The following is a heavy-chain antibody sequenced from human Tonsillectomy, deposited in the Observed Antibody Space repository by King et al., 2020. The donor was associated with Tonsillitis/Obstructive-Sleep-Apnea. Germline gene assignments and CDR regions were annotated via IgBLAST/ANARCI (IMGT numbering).Heavy chain of an antibody. Sequence: QLVQSGAEVKKPGSSVKVSCKASGGSFSTYAISWVRQAPGQGLEWMGGIIPKFGKAHHAQKFQGEVTITADESTSTAYMELSSLRSEDTAVYYCARLGAPLIYYYMDVWGKGTTVTVSS. CDR3: ARLGAPLIYYYMDV. CDR1: GGSFSTYA. V-gene: IGHV1-69*01. J-gene: IGHJ6*03. D-gene: IGHD1-26*01. CDR2: IIPKFGKA.